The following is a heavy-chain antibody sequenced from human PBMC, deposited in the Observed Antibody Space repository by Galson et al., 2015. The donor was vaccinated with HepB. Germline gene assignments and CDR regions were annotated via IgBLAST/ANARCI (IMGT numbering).Heavy chain of an antibody. CDR2: INPSSGDA. V-gene: IGHV1-2*06. Sequence: SVKVSCKASGSIFGYYFMHWIRQAPGQGLEWMGRINPSSGDANYAQRFQGRVTMTRDTSITTAYLSLSSLGSGDTAVYYCARDLRGGHPRSAFDFWGQGTMVTVSS. D-gene: IGHD2-15*01. J-gene: IGHJ3*01. CDR1: GSIFGYYF. CDR3: ARDLRGGHPRSAFDF.